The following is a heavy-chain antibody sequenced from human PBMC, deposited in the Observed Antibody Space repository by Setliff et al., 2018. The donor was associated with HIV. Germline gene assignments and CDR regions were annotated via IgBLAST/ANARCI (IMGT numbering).Heavy chain of an antibody. CDR2: ISAYNGNT. Sequence: ASVKVSCKASAYTFTSHGISWVRQAPGQGLERMGWISAYNGNTNYAQNLQGRVTMTTDTPTSTAYMELSSLRSDDTAVYYCARARGPFSGSYTEDYYYMDVWGKGTTVTVSS. J-gene: IGHJ6*03. CDR1: AYTFTSHG. CDR3: ARARGPFSGSYTEDYYYMDV. V-gene: IGHV1-18*01. D-gene: IGHD1-26*01.